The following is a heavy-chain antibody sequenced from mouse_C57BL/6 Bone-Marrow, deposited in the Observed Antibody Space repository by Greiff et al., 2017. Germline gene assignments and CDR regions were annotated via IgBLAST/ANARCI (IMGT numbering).Heavy chain of an antibody. Sequence: VQLQQSGAELVKPGASVKLSCKASGYTFTEYTIHWVKHRSGQGLEWIGWFYPGRGSIKYNEKFKDKATLTADKSSSTVCMDLSRLTSEDSAVYVSARLYDYGGGSFDYGGQGTTLTVSS. D-gene: IGHD1-2*01. CDR2: FYPGRGSI. V-gene: IGHV1-62-2*01. J-gene: IGHJ2*01. CDR1: GYTFTEYT. CDR3: ARLYDYGGGSFDY.